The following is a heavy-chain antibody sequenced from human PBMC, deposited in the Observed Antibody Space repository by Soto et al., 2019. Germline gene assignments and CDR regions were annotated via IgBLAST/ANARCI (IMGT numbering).Heavy chain of an antibody. J-gene: IGHJ6*02. Sequence: QVQLVQSWAEVKKPGSSVKVSCKASGGTFSSYAISWVRQAPGQGLEWMGGIIPIFGTANYAQKFQGRVTITADESTSTAYLELSSLRSEDTAVYYCARPITRLFYYYDGMDVWGQGTTVTVSS. CDR1: GGTFSSYA. D-gene: IGHD3-3*01. V-gene: IGHV1-69*01. CDR3: ARPITRLFYYYDGMDV. CDR2: IIPIFGTA.